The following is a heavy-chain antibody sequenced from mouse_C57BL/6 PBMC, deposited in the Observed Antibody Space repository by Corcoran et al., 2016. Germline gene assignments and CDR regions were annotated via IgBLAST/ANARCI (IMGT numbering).Heavy chain of an antibody. CDR2: INTYSGVP. J-gene: IGHJ4*01. V-gene: IGHV9-3*01. CDR1: GYTFTTYG. Sequence: QIQLVQSGPELKKPGETVKISCKASGYTFTTYGMSWVKQAPGKGLKWMGWINTYSGVPTYADDFKGRFAFSLETSASTAYLQINNLKNEDTATNFCAREAMDYWGQGTSVTVSS. CDR3: AREAMDY.